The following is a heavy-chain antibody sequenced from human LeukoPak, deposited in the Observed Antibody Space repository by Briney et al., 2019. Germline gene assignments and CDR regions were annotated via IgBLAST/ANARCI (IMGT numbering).Heavy chain of an antibody. CDR3: AKGRGYYDSSGYPHWYFDL. Sequence: GGSLRLSCAASGFVFRNYFMSWVRQAPGKGLEWVASIKNDGSEIYYVDSVRGRYTISRDNAKNSLYLQMNSLRAEDTALYYCAKGRGYYDSSGYPHWYFDLWGRGTLVTVSS. D-gene: IGHD3-22*01. V-gene: IGHV3-7*03. CDR1: GFVFRNYF. J-gene: IGHJ2*01. CDR2: IKNDGSEI.